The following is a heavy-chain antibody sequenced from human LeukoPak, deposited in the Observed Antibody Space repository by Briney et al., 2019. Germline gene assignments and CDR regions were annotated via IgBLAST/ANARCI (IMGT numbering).Heavy chain of an antibody. J-gene: IGHJ4*02. Sequence: SVTVSCKASGGTFTTYAVDWVRQAPGQGLEWMGGVIPLFGTANYAQKFQGRVTITTDESTSTAYMELSSLRSEDTAIYYCTRVFARGGEMIGSYYYYWGQGTLVTVSS. CDR3: TRVFARGGEMIGSYYYY. CDR1: GGTFTTYA. V-gene: IGHV1-69*05. CDR2: VIPLFGTA. D-gene: IGHD3-10*01.